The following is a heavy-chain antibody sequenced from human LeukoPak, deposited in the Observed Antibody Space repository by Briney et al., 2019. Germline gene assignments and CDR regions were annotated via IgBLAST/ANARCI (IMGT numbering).Heavy chain of an antibody. D-gene: IGHD6-6*01. CDR1: GFTFSSYS. J-gene: IGHJ6*03. Sequence: GGSLRLSCAASGFTFSSYSMNWVRQAPGKGLEWVSSISSSSSYIYYADSVKGRFTISRDNAKNSLYLQMNSLRAEDTAVYYCARDRVIAARPYYMDVWGKGTTVTVSS. CDR2: ISSSSSYI. V-gene: IGHV3-21*01. CDR3: ARDRVIAARPYYMDV.